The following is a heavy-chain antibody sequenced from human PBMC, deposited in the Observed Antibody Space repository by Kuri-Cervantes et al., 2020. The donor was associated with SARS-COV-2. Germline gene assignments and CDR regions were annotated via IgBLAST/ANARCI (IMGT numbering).Heavy chain of an antibody. CDR2: INPNSGGT. CDR1: GYTLTGYY. J-gene: IGHJ6*02. Sequence: ASVKVSCKASGYTLTGYYIHWMRQAPGQGLEWMGRINPNSGGTNYAQKFQGWVTMTRDTSINTAYMELSRLRSDDTAVYYCARARVRGLITAYYYYGMDVWGQGTTVTVSS. D-gene: IGHD3-10*01. V-gene: IGHV1-2*04. CDR3: ARARVRGLITAYYYYGMDV.